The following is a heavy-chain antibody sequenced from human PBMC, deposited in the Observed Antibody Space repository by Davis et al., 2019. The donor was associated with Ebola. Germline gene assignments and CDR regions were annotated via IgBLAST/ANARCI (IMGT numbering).Heavy chain of an antibody. D-gene: IGHD6-19*01. CDR1: GYYFPNSW. CDR3: GLTTLPVAHPVHFDY. V-gene: IGHV5-51*01. Sequence: GESLKISCKGSGYYFPNSWIGWVRQIPGKGLEWMGIIKPGYPETRYSPSFQGQVTISADKSINTAYLQWSSLKASDTGIYYCGLTTLPVAHPVHFDYWGQGAMVTVSS. J-gene: IGHJ4*02. CDR2: IKPGYPET.